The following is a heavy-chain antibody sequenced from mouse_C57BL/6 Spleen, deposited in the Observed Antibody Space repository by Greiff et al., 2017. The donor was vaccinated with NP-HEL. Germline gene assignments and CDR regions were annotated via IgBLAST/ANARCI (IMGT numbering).Heavy chain of an antibody. J-gene: IGHJ4*01. V-gene: IGHV14-3*01. D-gene: IGHD1-1*01. Sequence: EVQLQQSVAELVRPGASVKLSCTASGFNIKNTYMHWVKQRPEQGLVWIGRIDPANGNTKYAPKFQGKATITADTSSNTAYLQLSSLTSEDTAIYYCARGWANYYGSSYDAMDYWGQGTSVTVSS. CDR2: IDPANGNT. CDR3: ARGWANYYGSSYDAMDY. CDR1: GFNIKNTY.